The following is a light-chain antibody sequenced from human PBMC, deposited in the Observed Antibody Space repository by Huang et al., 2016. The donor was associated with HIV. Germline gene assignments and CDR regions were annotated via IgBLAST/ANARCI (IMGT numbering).Light chain of an antibody. CDR3: QQRTKWPPVLT. Sequence: EIVLTQSPATLSLSPGDRATLSCRASQSVGVYLAWYQQQPGQAPRLLIFEASNRATVIPDMFSGSGSGTDFTLTIDSLQPDDFAIYYCQQRTKWPPVLTFGGGTRVEIK. CDR1: QSVGVY. V-gene: IGKV3-11*01. J-gene: IGKJ4*01. CDR2: EAS.